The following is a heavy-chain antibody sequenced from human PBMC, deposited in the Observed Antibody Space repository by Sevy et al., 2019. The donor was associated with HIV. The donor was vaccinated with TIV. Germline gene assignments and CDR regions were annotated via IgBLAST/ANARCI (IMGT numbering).Heavy chain of an antibody. CDR1: GFTFSSYA. V-gene: IGHV3-7*01. Sequence: GGSLRLSCAASGFTFSSYAMSWVRQAPGKGLEWVANIRQDGSDKYYVDSVKGRFTISRDNAKNSLSLQMNSLRAEDTAVYYCARDTGGIGIDVWGQGTTVTVSS. D-gene: IGHD6-13*01. CDR3: ARDTGGIGIDV. CDR2: IRQDGSDK. J-gene: IGHJ6*02.